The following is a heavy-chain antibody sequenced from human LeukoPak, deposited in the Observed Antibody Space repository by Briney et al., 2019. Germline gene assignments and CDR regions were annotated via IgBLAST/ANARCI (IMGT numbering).Heavy chain of an antibody. CDR2: ISGGGGIT. CDR1: GFTFSNYA. J-gene: IGHJ4*02. D-gene: IGHD1-26*01. V-gene: IGHV3-23*01. CDR3: AKWPMSWQLFDC. Sequence: SGGSLRLSCAASGFTFSNYAMSWVRQAPGKGLEWVSTISGGGGITYYADSVKGRFTISRDNSKNTLYLQMTSLRAEDTAVYYCAKWPMSWQLFDCWGQGTLVTVSS.